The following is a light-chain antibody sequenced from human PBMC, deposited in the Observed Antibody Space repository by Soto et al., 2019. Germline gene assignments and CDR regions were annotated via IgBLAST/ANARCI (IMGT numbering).Light chain of an antibody. V-gene: IGKV1-33*01. J-gene: IGKJ1*01. Sequence: IRMTQSPSSLSASTGDRFSITCRASQGISSYLAWYQQKPGKAPKLLIYDASNLETGVPSRFSGSGSGTDFTFTISSLQPEDIATYYCQQYDNLPWTFGQGTKV. CDR2: DAS. CDR3: QQYDNLPWT. CDR1: QGISSY.